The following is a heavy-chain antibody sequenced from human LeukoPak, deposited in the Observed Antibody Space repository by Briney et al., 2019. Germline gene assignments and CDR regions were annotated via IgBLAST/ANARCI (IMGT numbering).Heavy chain of an antibody. CDR3: ARDSRAKLSKYSSTWYFDD. Sequence: SSETLSLTCTVSGGSISSYYWSWIRQPPGKGLEWIGYIYYSGSTNYNPSLKSRVTISVDTSKNQFSLKLSSVTAADTAVYYCARDSRAKLSKYSSTWYFDDWGQGTLVTVSS. CDR2: IYYSGST. D-gene: IGHD6-13*01. V-gene: IGHV4-59*12. J-gene: IGHJ4*02. CDR1: GGSISSYY.